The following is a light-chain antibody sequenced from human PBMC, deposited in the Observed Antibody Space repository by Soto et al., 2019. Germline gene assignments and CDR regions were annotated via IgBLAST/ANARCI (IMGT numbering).Light chain of an antibody. CDR3: QQYSDWPPLT. Sequence: EIVMTQSPDTLSVSPGERASLSCRASQSVKTKLAWYQKKPGQPPRLLIYGASIRATGIPARFSGSGSGTEFTLTISSLQSEDFAVYYCQQYSDWPPLTFGQGTKVEIK. J-gene: IGKJ1*01. CDR2: GAS. CDR1: QSVKTK. V-gene: IGKV3-15*01.